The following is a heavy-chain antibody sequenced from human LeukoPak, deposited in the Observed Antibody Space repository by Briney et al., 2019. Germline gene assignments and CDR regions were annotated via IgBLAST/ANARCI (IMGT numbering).Heavy chain of an antibody. D-gene: IGHD3-22*01. CDR1: GGSFSGYY. CDR3: ARGPHTGVNYYDSSGYYY. Sequence: PSETLSLTCAVYGGSFSGYYWSWIRQPPGKGLEWIGEINHSGSTNYNPSLKSRVTISVDTSKNQFSLKLSSVTAADTAVYYCARGPHTGVNYYDSSGYYYWGQGTLV. CDR2: INHSGST. J-gene: IGHJ4*02. V-gene: IGHV4-34*01.